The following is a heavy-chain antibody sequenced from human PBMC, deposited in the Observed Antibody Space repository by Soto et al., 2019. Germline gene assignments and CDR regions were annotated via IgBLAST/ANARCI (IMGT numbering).Heavy chain of an antibody. CDR3: ATFGVSQHKAY. Sequence: GGSLRISCAASGFTCSTYWMHGVRQDQGKGLEWVSRINNDGSYTGSADSVRGRFTISRDNAKNTLYLQMNSLRAEDTAVYYCATFGVSQHKAYWGQRTLVTVSS. CDR1: GFTCSTYW. J-gene: IGHJ4*02. D-gene: IGHD2-2*01. V-gene: IGHV3-74*01. CDR2: INNDGSYT.